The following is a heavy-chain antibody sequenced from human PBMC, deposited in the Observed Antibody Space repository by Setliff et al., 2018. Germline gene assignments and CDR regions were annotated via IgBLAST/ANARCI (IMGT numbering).Heavy chain of an antibody. D-gene: IGHD2-15*01. CDR2: ISYGRGKE. CDR3: AKDVGRGSGYYYYTDV. J-gene: IGHJ6*03. Sequence: GGSLRLSCAASGFHFSDHAMHWVRQAPGKGLEWVAVISYGRGKEYYGDSVKGRFTISRDNFKNTLYLQMSSLRVEDTAVYYCAKDVGRGSGYYYYTDVWGKGTTVTV. CDR1: GFHFSDHA. V-gene: IGHV3-30*18.